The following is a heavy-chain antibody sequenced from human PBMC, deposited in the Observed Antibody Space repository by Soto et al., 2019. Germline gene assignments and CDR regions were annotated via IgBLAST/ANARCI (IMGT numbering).Heavy chain of an antibody. CDR1: GFTVSANY. V-gene: IGHV3-53*02. J-gene: IGHJ4*02. Sequence: EVQVVETGGGLIQPGGSLRLSCAVSGFTVSANYMSWVRQAPGKGLECVSVIYKSDMFGGYGTYYADSVKGRFTISRDNSKNTLFLLMNGLRAEDTALYFCAGGPWLLDFWGQGNLVTV. CDR3: AGGPWLLDF. D-gene: IGHD2-15*01. CDR2: IYKSDMFGGYGT.